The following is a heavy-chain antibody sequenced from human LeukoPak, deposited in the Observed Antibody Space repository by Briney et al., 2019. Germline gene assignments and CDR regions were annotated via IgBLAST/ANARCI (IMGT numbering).Heavy chain of an antibody. CDR1: GFSFTNYW. CDR2: INSDGTIT. J-gene: IGHJ4*02. V-gene: IGHV3-74*01. Sequence: GGSLRLSCAVSGFSFTNYWMHWVRQAPGKGLVWLSRINSDGTITSYADSLEGRFTISRDNAKNTVYLQMNSLRAEDTAVYYCARPGVGFDYWGQGALVTVSS. CDR3: ARPGVGFDY.